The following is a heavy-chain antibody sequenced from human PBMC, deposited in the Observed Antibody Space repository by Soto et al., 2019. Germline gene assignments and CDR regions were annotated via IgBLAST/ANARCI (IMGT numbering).Heavy chain of an antibody. CDR1: GYTFTSYG. CDR3: AREGDTAMGLGAFDI. Sequence: GASVKVSCKASGYTFTSYGISWVRQAPGQGLEWMGWISAYNGNTNYAQKLQGRVTMTTDTSTSTAYMELSSLRSEDTAVYYCAREGDTAMGLGAFDIWGQGTMVTVSS. D-gene: IGHD5-18*01. J-gene: IGHJ3*02. CDR2: ISAYNGNT. V-gene: IGHV1-18*01.